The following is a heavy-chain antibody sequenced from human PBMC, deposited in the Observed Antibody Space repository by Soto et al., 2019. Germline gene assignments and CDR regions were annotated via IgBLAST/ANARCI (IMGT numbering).Heavy chain of an antibody. V-gene: IGHV3-23*01. J-gene: IGHJ6*03. D-gene: IGHD2-2*01. Sequence: GGSLRLSCAASGFTFSSYAMSWVRQAPGKGLEWVSAISGSGGSTYHADSVKGRFTISRDNSKNTLYLQMNSLRAEDTAVYYCAKGAVLLSYYYMDVWGKGTTGTVSS. CDR3: AKGAVLLSYYYMDV. CDR1: GFTFSSYA. CDR2: ISGSGGST.